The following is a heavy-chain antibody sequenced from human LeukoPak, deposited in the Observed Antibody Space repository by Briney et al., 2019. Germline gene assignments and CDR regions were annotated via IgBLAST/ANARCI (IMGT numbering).Heavy chain of an antibody. J-gene: IGHJ4*02. V-gene: IGHV3-21*01. Sequence: PGGSLRLSCAASGFTFSSYSMNWVRQAPGKGLEWVSSISSSSSYIYYADSVKGRFTISRDNAKNSLYLQMNSLGAEDTAVYYCARVLLWFGELYSWGQGTLVTVSS. CDR2: ISSSSSYI. CDR1: GFTFSSYS. D-gene: IGHD3-10*01. CDR3: ARVLLWFGELYS.